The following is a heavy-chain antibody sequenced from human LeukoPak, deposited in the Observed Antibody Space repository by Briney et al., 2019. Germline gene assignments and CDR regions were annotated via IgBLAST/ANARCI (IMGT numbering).Heavy chain of an antibody. CDR2: ISSSSSTI. D-gene: IGHD1-7*01. CDR3: AKGRRAPLVGTITKSWIDY. CDR1: GFTFSSYS. V-gene: IGHV3-48*01. J-gene: IGHJ4*02. Sequence: GGPLRLSCAASGFTFSSYSMNWVRQAPGKGLEWVSYISSSSSTIYYADSVKGRFTISRDNAKNSLYLQMNSLRAEDTAVYYCAKGRRAPLVGTITKSWIDYWGQGTLVTVSS.